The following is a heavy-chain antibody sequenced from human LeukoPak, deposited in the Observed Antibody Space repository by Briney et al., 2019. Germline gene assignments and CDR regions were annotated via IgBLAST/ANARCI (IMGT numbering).Heavy chain of an antibody. J-gene: IGHJ4*02. CDR2: ISSSGSTI. D-gene: IGHD6-13*01. Sequence: GGSLRLSCAASGITFSDHYMSWIRQAPGKGLEWVAHISSSGSTIEYADSVKGRFAISRDNAKNSLYLQMISLSVEDTAVYYCAREVRYTSSWYVYYYFDYWGQGTLVTVSS. V-gene: IGHV3-11*01. CDR1: GITFSDHY. CDR3: AREVRYTSSWYVYYYFDY.